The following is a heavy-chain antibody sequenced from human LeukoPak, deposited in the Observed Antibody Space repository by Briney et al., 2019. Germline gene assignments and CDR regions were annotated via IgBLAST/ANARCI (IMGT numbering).Heavy chain of an antibody. CDR1: GGSFSGYY. D-gene: IGHD2-2*01. Sequence: SETLSLTCAVYGGSFSGYYWSWVRQPPGKGLEWIGVINHSGSTNYNPSLKSRVTISVDTSKNQFPLKLSSVTAADTAVYYCARRRGIVVVPAAYNWFDPWGQGTLVTVSS. CDR3: ARRRGIVVVPAAYNWFDP. J-gene: IGHJ5*02. CDR2: INHSGST. V-gene: IGHV4-34*01.